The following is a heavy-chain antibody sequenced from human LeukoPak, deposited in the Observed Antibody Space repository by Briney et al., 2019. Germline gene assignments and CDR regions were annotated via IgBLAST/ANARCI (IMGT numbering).Heavy chain of an antibody. CDR2: IYYSGST. J-gene: IGHJ4*02. CDR3: ARQATTVTHIDY. D-gene: IGHD4-17*01. CDR1: GGSISSYY. Sequence: PSETLSLTCTVSGGSISSYYWSWIRQPPGKGLEWIGYIYYSGSTNYNPSLKSRVTISVDTSKNQFSLKLSSMTAADTAVYYCARQATTVTHIDYWGQGTLVTVSS. V-gene: IGHV4-59*08.